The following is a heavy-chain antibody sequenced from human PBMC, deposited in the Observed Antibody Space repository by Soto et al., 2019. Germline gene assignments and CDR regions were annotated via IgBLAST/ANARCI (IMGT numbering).Heavy chain of an antibody. J-gene: IGHJ6*02. D-gene: IGHD5-12*01. CDR2: IFPLFGTA. CDR1: GGTFSSYA. V-gene: IGHV1-69*01. Sequence: QVQLVQSGAAVKKPGSSVKVSCKASGGTFSSYAISWVRQAPGQGLEWMGGIFPLFGTANYAQKFQGRVTITADESRSTAYMELSSLRSEDTAVYYCARGLEEATITRYYYYGMDVWGQGTTVTVSS. CDR3: ARGLEEATITRYYYYGMDV.